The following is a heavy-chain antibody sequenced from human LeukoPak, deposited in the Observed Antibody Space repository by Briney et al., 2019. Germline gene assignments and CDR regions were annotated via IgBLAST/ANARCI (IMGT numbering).Heavy chain of an antibody. CDR1: GFSFSRYT. D-gene: IGHD3-16*01. Sequence: GGSLRLSCAASGFSFSRYTMDWVRQAPGKGLEWVSSISSNGGYIYYADSVKGRFTISRDNAKNSLYLQMNSLRAEDTAVYYCARDGYYYDCWGQGTMVTVSS. V-gene: IGHV3-21*01. CDR3: ARDGYYYDC. CDR2: ISSNGGYI. J-gene: IGHJ3*01.